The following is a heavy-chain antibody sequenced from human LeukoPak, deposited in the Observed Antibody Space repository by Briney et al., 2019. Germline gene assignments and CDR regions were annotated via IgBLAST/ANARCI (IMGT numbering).Heavy chain of an antibody. J-gene: IGHJ4*02. Sequence: ASVKVSCKVSGYTLTELSMHWVRQAPGKGLEWMGGFDPEDGETIYAQKFQGRVTMTEDTSTDTAYMELSSLRSEDTAVYYCAVQDSGSTWGRYWGQGTLVTVSS. CDR3: AVQDSGSTWGRY. D-gene: IGHD1-26*01. V-gene: IGHV1-24*01. CDR1: GYTLTELS. CDR2: FDPEDGET.